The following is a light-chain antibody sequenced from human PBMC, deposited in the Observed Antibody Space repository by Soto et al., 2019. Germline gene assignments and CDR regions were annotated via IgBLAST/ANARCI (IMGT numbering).Light chain of an antibody. CDR3: SSYAGSNIV. CDR2: EVS. V-gene: IGLV2-8*01. CDR1: SNDVGGYNY. Sequence: QPVLTQPPSASGSPGQSVTISCTGTSNDVGGYNYVSWYQQHPGTAPKLMIYEVSKRPSGVPDRFSGSKSDNTASLTVSGLQAEDEADYYCSSYAGSNIVFGGGTKLTVL. J-gene: IGLJ2*01.